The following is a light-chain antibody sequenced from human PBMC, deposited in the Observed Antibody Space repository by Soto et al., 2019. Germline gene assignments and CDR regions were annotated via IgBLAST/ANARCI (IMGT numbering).Light chain of an antibody. J-gene: IGLJ3*02. CDR1: SSDIGAYDH. CDR2: SVS. V-gene: IGLV2-14*01. Sequence: QSALTQPASVSGSPGQSITISCSGTSSDIGAYDHVAWFQQFPGKTPKLIIYSVSNRPSGVSYRFSGSKSGNTASLTISGLQAEDEADYYCFSYAGGYTWVFGGGTKLTVL. CDR3: FSYAGGYTWV.